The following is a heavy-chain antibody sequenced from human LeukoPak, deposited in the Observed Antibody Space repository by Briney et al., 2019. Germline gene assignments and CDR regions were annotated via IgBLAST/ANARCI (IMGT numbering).Heavy chain of an antibody. D-gene: IGHD4-17*01. V-gene: IGHV3-30*02. Sequence: GGSLRLSCAASGFAFSSYGMHWVRQPPGKGLEWVTFVRYDGSNKDYADSVKGRFTISRDNSKNTLYLQMNSLRAEDTAVYHCARAYYGDYGILWFDPWGQGTLVTVSS. CDR3: ARAYYGDYGILWFDP. CDR1: GFAFSSYG. CDR2: VRYDGSNK. J-gene: IGHJ5*02.